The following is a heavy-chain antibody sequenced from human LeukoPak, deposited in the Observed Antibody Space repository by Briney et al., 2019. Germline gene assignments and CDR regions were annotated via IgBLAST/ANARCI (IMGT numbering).Heavy chain of an antibody. V-gene: IGHV1-18*01. D-gene: IGHD3-3*01. Sequence: ASVKVSCKASDYTFTSYGISWVRQAPGQGLEWMGWISAYNGNTNYAQKLQGRVTMTTDTSTSTAYMELRSLRSDDTAVYYCARYTYDFWSGSHFDYWGQGTLVTVSS. J-gene: IGHJ4*02. CDR1: DYTFTSYG. CDR3: ARYTYDFWSGSHFDY. CDR2: ISAYNGNT.